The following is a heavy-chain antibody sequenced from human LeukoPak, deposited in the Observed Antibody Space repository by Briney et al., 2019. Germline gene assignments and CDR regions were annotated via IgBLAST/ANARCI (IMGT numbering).Heavy chain of an antibody. CDR3: ARDDYDILTGTGGWFDP. CDR1: GYTFTGYL. V-gene: IGHV1-2*02. CDR2: INPNTGGT. D-gene: IGHD3-9*01. Sequence: ASVKVSCKTSGYTFTGYLMHWVRQAPGQGLEWMGWINPNTGGTNYAQKFQGRVTMTRDTSISTAYMELSRLRSDDTAVYYCARDDYDILTGTGGWFDPWGQGTLVTVSS. J-gene: IGHJ5*02.